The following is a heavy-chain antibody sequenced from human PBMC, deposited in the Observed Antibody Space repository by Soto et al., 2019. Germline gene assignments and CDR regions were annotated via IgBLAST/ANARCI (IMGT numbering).Heavy chain of an antibody. CDR3: ARGGVYDYIWGSYRPDAFDI. V-gene: IGHV3-33*01. J-gene: IGHJ3*02. CDR2: IWYDGSNK. CDR1: GFTFSSYG. Sequence: GGSLRLSCAACGFTFSSYGMHWVRQAPGKGLEWVAVIWYDGSNKYYADSVKGRFTISRDNSKNTLYLQMNSLRAEDTAVYYCARGGVYDYIWGSYRPDAFDIWGQGTMVTVSS. D-gene: IGHD3-16*02.